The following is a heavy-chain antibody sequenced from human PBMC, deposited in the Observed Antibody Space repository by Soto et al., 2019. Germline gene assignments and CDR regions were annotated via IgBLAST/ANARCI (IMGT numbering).Heavy chain of an antibody. CDR1: GGSISSYY. J-gene: IGHJ6*03. Sequence: SETLSLTCTVSGGSISSYYWSWIRQPPGKGLEWIGYIYYSGSTNYNPSLKSRVTISVDTSKNQFSLKLSSVTAADTAVYYCAATTVTTFYYYYYMDVWGNGTTVTVSS. V-gene: IGHV4-59*01. CDR2: IYYSGST. CDR3: AATTVTTFYYYYYMDV. D-gene: IGHD4-17*01.